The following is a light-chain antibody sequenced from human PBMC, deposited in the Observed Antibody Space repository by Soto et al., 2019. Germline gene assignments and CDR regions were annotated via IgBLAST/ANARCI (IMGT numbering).Light chain of an antibody. CDR2: DVS. CDR3: SSYTSTSTPYV. Sequence: QAVVTQPASVSGSPGQSITISCTGTSSDVGGYNYVSWYQQHPGKAPKLMIYDVSNRSSGVSNRFSGSKSGNTASLTISELQAEDEADYYCSSYTSTSTPYVFGTGTKLTVL. J-gene: IGLJ1*01. CDR1: SSDVGGYNY. V-gene: IGLV2-14*01.